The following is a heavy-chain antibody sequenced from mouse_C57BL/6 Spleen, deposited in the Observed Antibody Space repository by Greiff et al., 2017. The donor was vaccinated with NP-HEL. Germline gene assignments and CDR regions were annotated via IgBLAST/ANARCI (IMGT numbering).Heavy chain of an antibody. J-gene: IGHJ2*01. CDR3: ARGGWVGSSHYYDY. Sequence: VQLQESGPELVKPGASVKISCKASGYAFSSSWMNWVKQRPGKGLEWIGRIYPGDGDTNYNGKFKGKATLTADKSSSTAYMQLSSLTSEDSAVYFCARGGWVGSSHYYDYWGKGTTLTVSS. CDR1: GYAFSSSW. D-gene: IGHD1-1*01. V-gene: IGHV1-82*01. CDR2: IYPGDGDT.